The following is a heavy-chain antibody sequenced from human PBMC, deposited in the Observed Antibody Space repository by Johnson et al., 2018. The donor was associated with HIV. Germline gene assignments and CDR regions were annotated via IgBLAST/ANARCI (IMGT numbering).Heavy chain of an antibody. J-gene: IGHJ3*02. CDR3: ARGTVCGGDCYSRAFDI. Sequence: VQLVESGGGVVQPGRSLRLSCVPSGFTFSSYAMHWVRQAPGKGLEWVAVISYDGSNKYYADSVKGRFTISRDNSKNTLYLQMGSLRAEDMAVYYCARGTVCGGDCYSRAFDIWGQGTMVTVSS. CDR1: GFTFSSYA. CDR2: ISYDGSNK. V-gene: IGHV3-30*14. D-gene: IGHD2-21*02.